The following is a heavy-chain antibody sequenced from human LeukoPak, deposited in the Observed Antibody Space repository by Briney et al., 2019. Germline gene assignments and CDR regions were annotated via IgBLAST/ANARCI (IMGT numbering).Heavy chain of an antibody. J-gene: IGHJ4*02. CDR2: ISYDGSNK. V-gene: IGHV3-30-3*01. Sequence: PGGSLRLSCAASGFTFSGYAMHWVRQAPGKGLEWVAVISYDGSNKYYADSVKGRFTISRDNSKNTLYLQMNSLRAEGTAVYYCARDRGYYYDSSGPFDYWGQGTLVTVSS. CDR1: GFTFSGYA. CDR3: ARDRGYYYDSSGPFDY. D-gene: IGHD3-22*01.